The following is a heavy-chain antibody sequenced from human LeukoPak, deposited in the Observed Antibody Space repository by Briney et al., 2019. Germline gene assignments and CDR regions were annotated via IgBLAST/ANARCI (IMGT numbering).Heavy chain of an antibody. CDR3: ARDWRSMIVVVRAFDI. D-gene: IGHD3-22*01. Sequence: PGGSLRLSCAASGFTFSSYSMNWVRQAPGKGGEGVSSISSRSSYIYYADSVKGRFTISRDNAKNSLYLQMNSLRAEDTAVYYCARDWRSMIVVVRAFDIWGQGTMVTVSS. CDR2: ISSRSSYI. CDR1: GFTFSSYS. J-gene: IGHJ3*02. V-gene: IGHV3-21*01.